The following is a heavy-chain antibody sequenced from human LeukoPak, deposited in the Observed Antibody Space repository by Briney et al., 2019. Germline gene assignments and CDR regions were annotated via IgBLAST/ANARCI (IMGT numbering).Heavy chain of an antibody. CDR1: GGSFSGYY. CDR2: IYYTGST. Sequence: SETLSLTCAVYGGSFSGYYWSWIRQPPGKGLEWIASIYYTGSTYYNPSLKSRVTISLDMSKNEFFLTMTSVTAADTAVYFCTAEKNGSPHYWGQGTQVTVSS. CDR3: TAEKNGSPHY. J-gene: IGHJ4*02. V-gene: IGHV4-34*01. D-gene: IGHD2-8*01.